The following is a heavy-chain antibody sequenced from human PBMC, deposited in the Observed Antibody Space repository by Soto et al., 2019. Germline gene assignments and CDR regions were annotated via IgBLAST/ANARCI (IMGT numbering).Heavy chain of an antibody. V-gene: IGHV2-5*02. CDR1: GLSLSTTGVG. CDR3: VQSRCGGDCLQSYSSHSYYGLDV. J-gene: IGHJ6*02. CDR2: IYWDDDK. D-gene: IGHD2-21*02. Sequence: QITLKESGPTLVKPTQTLTLTCTFSGLSLSTTGVGVGWIRQPPGKALEWLALIYWDDDKRYSPSLTSRLTIAKDTAKTRVVLTMTSMDPVDTATYYCVQSRCGGDCLQSYSSHSYYGLDVWGQGTTVTVSS.